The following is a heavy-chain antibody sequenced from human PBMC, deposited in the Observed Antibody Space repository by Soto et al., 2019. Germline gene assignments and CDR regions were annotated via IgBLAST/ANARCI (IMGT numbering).Heavy chain of an antibody. D-gene: IGHD6-19*01. CDR2: ISGSGGST. CDR1: GFTFSSYA. CDR3: AKDLGYSSGWYNYFDY. J-gene: IGHJ4*02. V-gene: IGHV3-23*01. Sequence: GGSLRLSCAASGFTFSSYAMSWVRQAPGKGLEWVSAISGSGGSTYYADSVKGRFTISRDNSKNTLYLQMNSLRAEDTAVYYCAKDLGYSSGWYNYFDYWGQGTLVTVSS.